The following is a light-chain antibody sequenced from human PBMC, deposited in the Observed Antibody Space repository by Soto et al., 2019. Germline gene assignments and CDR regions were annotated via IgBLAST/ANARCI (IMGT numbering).Light chain of an antibody. CDR3: QQYHNWPPT. J-gene: IGKJ2*01. V-gene: IGKV3-15*01. CDR1: QSVSSK. Sequence: EIVMTQSPVTLSVSPGERATLSCRASQSVSSKLAWYQQKPGQAPRILIYGASTRAPGIPARFSGSGSGTEFTLSISSLQSEDFAVYYCQQYHNWPPTCGQGTKLEIK. CDR2: GAS.